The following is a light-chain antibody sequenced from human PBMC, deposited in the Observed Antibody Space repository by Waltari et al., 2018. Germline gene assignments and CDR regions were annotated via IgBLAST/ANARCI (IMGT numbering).Light chain of an antibody. CDR1: QNVLYAFNNKNF. J-gene: IGKJ2*01. CDR2: WAS. V-gene: IGKV4-1*01. Sequence: DILMTQSPDSLAVSLDGTATNNCTSRQNVLYAFNNKNFLSWYQQKPGQPPRLLIYWASTREAGVPDRFSGSGSGADFSLTISSLQTDDAAVYYCQQYHSTPYTFGPGTKLEI. CDR3: QQYHSTPYT.